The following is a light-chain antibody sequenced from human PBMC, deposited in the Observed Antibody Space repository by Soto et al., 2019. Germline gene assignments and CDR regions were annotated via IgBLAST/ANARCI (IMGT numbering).Light chain of an antibody. CDR2: GSS. Sequence: EIVMTQSPATLSMSPGERATLSCRASQNVYSNLAWYQQKPGQTPRLLIYGSSTMHTGIPARFSGGGYGTEFTLTISSLQSEDFAVYYCQQYNSWPLTFGGGTKVEIK. J-gene: IGKJ4*01. CDR1: QNVYSN. CDR3: QQYNSWPLT. V-gene: IGKV3-15*01.